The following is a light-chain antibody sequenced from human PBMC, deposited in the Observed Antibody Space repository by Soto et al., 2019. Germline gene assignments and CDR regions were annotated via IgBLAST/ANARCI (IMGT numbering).Light chain of an antibody. CDR3: QQYGCSPLT. CDR2: GAS. V-gene: IGKV3-20*01. Sequence: EIVLTQSPGTLSLSPGERATLSCRASQSVSSSYLAWYQQKPGQAPRLLIYGASSRTTGIPDRFSGSGSGTDFTLIISRVETADLAVYYCQQYGCSPLTFGGGTKVEIK. CDR1: QSVSSSY. J-gene: IGKJ4*01.